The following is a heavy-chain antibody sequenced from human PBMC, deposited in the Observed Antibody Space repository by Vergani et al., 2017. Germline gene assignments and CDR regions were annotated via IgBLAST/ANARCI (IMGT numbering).Heavy chain of an antibody. CDR3: ARLDIVVVPAAISLYYYYYMDV. D-gene: IGHD2-2*02. CDR1: GFSFAGYA. J-gene: IGHJ6*03. V-gene: IGHV3-23*01. Sequence: EAQLLESGGGLAQPGGSLRLSCAATGFSFAGYAMTWVRQAPGKGPEWVSTLSGTGATTYYADSVKGRFTISRDNSKNSLYLQMNSLRAEDTAVYYCARLDIVVVPAAISLYYYYYMDVWGKGTTVTVSS. CDR2: LSGTGATT.